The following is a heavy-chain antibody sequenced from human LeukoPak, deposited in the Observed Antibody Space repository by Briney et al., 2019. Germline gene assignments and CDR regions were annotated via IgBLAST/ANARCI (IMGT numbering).Heavy chain of an antibody. CDR3: ARKIYCSGGSCYSLEAFDI. CDR2: ISSSSSYI. Sequence: GGSLRLSCAASGFTFSSYSMNWVRQAPGKGLEWVSSISSSSSYIYYADSVKGRFTISRDNAKNSLYLQMNSLRAEDTAVYYCARKIYCSGGSCYSLEAFDIWGQGTMVTVSS. V-gene: IGHV3-21*01. D-gene: IGHD2-15*01. CDR1: GFTFSSYS. J-gene: IGHJ3*02.